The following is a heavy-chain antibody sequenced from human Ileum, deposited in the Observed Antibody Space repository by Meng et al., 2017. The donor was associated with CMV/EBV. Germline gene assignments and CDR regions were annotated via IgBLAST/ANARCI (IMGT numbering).Heavy chain of an antibody. CDR3: AKDTFCCSGAASRHEGCPKYLDY. J-gene: IGHJ4*02. CDR2: ISVSGGNT. CDR1: GFTFSSCG. V-gene: IGHV3-23*01. Sequence: AGSLRLSCAASGFTFSSCGVTWVRQAPGKGLEWVAGISVSGGNTFYADPVKGRFTIYRDNSKNTVYLQINSLRAEDTAVYYCAKDTFCCSGAASRHEGCPKYLDYWGQGTLVTVSS. D-gene: IGHD2-15*01.